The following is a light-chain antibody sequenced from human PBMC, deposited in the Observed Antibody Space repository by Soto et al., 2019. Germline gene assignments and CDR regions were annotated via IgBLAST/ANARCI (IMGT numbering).Light chain of an antibody. CDR3: QQRSNWRVT. CDR1: QSVNIY. Sequence: EIVLTQSPAPLSLSTGERATLSCRASQSVNIYLAWYHQNPGQAPRLLIYDASNRATGIPARFSGSGSGTDFTLTISSLEPEDIAVYYCQQRSNWRVTFGGGTKVEIK. V-gene: IGKV3-11*01. CDR2: DAS. J-gene: IGKJ4*01.